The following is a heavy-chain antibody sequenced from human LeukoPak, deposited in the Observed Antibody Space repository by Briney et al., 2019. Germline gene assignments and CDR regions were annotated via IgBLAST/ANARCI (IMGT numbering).Heavy chain of an antibody. CDR2: ISYDGSNK. CDR1: GFTFSSYG. D-gene: IGHD3-10*01. Sequence: GGSLRLSCAASGFTFSSYGMHWVRRAPGKGLEWVAVISYDGSNKYYADSVKGRFTISRDNSKNTLYLQMNSLRAEDTAVYYCAEDRILWFGVRYFDYWGQGTLVTVSS. J-gene: IGHJ4*02. CDR3: AEDRILWFGVRYFDY. V-gene: IGHV3-30*18.